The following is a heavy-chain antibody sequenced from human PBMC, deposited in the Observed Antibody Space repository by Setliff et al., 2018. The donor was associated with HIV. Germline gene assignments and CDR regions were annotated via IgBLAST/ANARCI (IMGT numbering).Heavy chain of an antibody. Sequence: SETLSLTCTVSGGSISSGDYYWTWIRQPLGKGLEWIGYIYNSGSTYYEPSLRGRVTISIDRSKNQFSLKLNSVTAADTAVYYCARETNASGSLTAYWYFDLWGRGTLVTVSS. CDR2: IYNSGST. CDR3: ARETNASGSLTAYWYFDL. V-gene: IGHV4-30-4*08. D-gene: IGHD3-10*01. CDR1: GGSISSGDYY. J-gene: IGHJ2*01.